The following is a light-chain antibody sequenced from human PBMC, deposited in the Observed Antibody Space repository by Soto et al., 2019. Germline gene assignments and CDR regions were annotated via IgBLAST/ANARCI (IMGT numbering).Light chain of an antibody. CDR2: DAS. CDR3: HSRA. CDR1: QTISRW. Sequence: DIQLTQTPSTVSASVGDDVTITCRASQTISRWLAWYQQKPGRAPKLLIYDASTLESGVPSRFSGSGSETEFTLTISRLQPDDFATYFCHSRAFGQGTLLEVK. J-gene: IGKJ5*01. V-gene: IGKV1-5*01.